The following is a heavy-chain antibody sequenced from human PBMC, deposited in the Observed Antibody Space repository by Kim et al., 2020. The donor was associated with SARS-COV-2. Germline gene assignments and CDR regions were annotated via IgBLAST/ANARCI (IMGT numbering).Heavy chain of an antibody. Sequence: GGSLRLSCTVSGFNCNSYSMNWVRQAPGKGLEWVSYISSSSSTVYYAGSVRGRFTISRDNAKNSLFLQMNSLRDDDTAVYYCARCPLSMTMVRGMITTTLFDYYNMDAWGQGTTVTVSS. CDR3: ARCPLSMTMVRGMITTTLFDYYNMDA. V-gene: IGHV3-48*02. J-gene: IGHJ6*02. CDR2: ISSSSSTV. D-gene: IGHD3-10*01. CDR1: GFNCNSYS.